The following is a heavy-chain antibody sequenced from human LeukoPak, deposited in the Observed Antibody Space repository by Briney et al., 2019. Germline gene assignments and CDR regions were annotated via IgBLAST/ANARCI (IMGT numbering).Heavy chain of an antibody. CDR2: ISGSGGST. Sequence: GGSLRLSCAASGFTFSSYAMSGVRQAPGKGLEWVSAISGSGGSTYYADSVKGRFTISRDNSKKTLYLQMNSLRAEDTAVYYCAKDRSSSWPTGRYYYGMDVWGQGTTVTVSS. D-gene: IGHD6-13*01. CDR1: GFTFSSYA. V-gene: IGHV3-23*01. CDR3: AKDRSSSWPTGRYYYGMDV. J-gene: IGHJ6*02.